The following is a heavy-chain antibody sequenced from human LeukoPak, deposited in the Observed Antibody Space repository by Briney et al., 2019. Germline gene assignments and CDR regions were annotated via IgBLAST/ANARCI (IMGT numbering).Heavy chain of an antibody. CDR1: GFTFSSYA. J-gene: IGHJ4*02. CDR3: ARRGSYYEADY. CDR2: ISAGGGST. V-gene: IGHV3-23*01. D-gene: IGHD1-26*01. Sequence: PGGSLRLSCAASGFTFSSYAMSWVRQAPGKGLEWVSGISAGGGSTHYADSVGGRFTISRDNSRSTLYLQMNSLRADDTAIYYCARRGSYYEADYWGQGTLVTVSS.